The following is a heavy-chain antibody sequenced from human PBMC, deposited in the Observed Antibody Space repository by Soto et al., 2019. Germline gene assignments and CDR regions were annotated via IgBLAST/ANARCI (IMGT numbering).Heavy chain of an antibody. D-gene: IGHD3-22*01. Sequence: QVQLVQSGAEVKKPGSSVKVSCKASGGTFSTYTITWVRQAPGQGLEWMGRIIPIIGIINYTQKDQGRVTITAEQCTGTAYTELTRLRSDDTAEYYCAGDPDSHYNDSHASSYPWGQGTLVTVSS. CDR1: GGTFSTYT. CDR2: IIPIIGII. CDR3: AGDPDSHYNDSHASSYP. V-gene: IGHV1-69*08. J-gene: IGHJ5*02.